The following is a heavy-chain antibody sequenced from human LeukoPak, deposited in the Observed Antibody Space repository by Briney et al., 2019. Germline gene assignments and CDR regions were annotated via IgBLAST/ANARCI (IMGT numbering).Heavy chain of an antibody. CDR1: GYTFTGYY. V-gene: IGHV1-2*02. Sequence: ASVKVSCKASGYTFTGYYMHWVRQAPGQGLEWMGWINPNSGGTNYAQKFQGRVTMTRDTSISTAYMELSRLRSDDTAVYYCARVLKRYCSGGSCYLNGDFQHWGQGTLVTVSS. J-gene: IGHJ1*01. CDR2: INPNSGGT. CDR3: ARVLKRYCSGGSCYLNGDFQH. D-gene: IGHD2-15*01.